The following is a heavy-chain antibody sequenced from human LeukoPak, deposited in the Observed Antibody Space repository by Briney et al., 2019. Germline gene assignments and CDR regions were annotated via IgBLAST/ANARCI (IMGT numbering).Heavy chain of an antibody. CDR1: GYTFTGYY. V-gene: IGHV1-2*02. CDR2: INPNSGGT. Sequence: GASVKVSCKASGYTFTGYYMHWVRQAPGQGLEWMGWINPNSGGTNYAQKFQGRVTMTRDTSISTAYMELSRLRSDDTAVYYCARLVRGVIDYDALDIWGQGKMVTVSS. CDR3: ARLVRGVIDYDALDI. D-gene: IGHD3-10*01. J-gene: IGHJ3*02.